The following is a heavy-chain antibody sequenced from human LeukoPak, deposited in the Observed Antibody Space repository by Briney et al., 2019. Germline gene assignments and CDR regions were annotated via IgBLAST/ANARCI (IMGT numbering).Heavy chain of an antibody. CDR2: IYTSGST. V-gene: IGHV4-61*02. CDR3: ARGGVFEDIVVVPAGGFDY. Sequence: SETLSLTCTVPGGSISSGSYYWSWIRQPAGKGLEWIGRIYTSGSTNYNPSLKSRVTISVDTSKNQFSLKLSSVTAADTAVYYCARGGVFEDIVVVPAGGFDYWGQGTLVTVSS. CDR1: GGSISSGSYY. D-gene: IGHD2-2*01. J-gene: IGHJ4*02.